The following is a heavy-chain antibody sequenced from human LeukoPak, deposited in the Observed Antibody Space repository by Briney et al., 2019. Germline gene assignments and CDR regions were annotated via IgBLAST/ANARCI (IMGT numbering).Heavy chain of an antibody. D-gene: IGHD5-12*01. J-gene: IGHJ4*02. V-gene: IGHV4-39*07. CDR1: GGSISSSSYY. CDR3: AGGLRLEYLYDY. CDR2: IYSSGST. Sequence: SETLSLTCTVSGGSISSSSYYWGWIRQPPGKGLEWIGSIYSSGSTDYNPSLKSRVTISVDTSKNQFSLKLSSVTAADTAVYYCAGGLRLEYLYDYWGQGTLVTVSS.